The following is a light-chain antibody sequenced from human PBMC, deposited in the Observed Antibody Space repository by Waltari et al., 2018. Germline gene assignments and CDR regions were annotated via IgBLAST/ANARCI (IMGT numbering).Light chain of an antibody. CDR2: DAS. Sequence: EIVLTQSPATLSLSPGERATLPCRASQSVSSYLAWYQQKPGQAPRLLSYDASNRATGIPARFSGSGSGTDFTLTISSLEPEDFAVYYCQQRSNWPTFGQGTKVEIK. V-gene: IGKV3-11*01. CDR1: QSVSSY. J-gene: IGKJ1*01. CDR3: QQRSNWPT.